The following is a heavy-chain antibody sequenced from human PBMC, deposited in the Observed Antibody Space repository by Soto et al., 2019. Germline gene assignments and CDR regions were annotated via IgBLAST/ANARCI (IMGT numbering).Heavy chain of an antibody. CDR3: AGAGLRTAAMVTWFDY. CDR1: GGSISSGDYY. Sequence: SETLSLTCTVSGGSISSGDYYWSWIRQPPGKGLEWIGYIYYSGSTYYNPSLKSRVTISVDTSKNQFSLKLSSVTAADTAVYYCAGAGLRTAAMVTWFDYWGQGTLVTVSS. V-gene: IGHV4-30-4*01. CDR2: IYYSGST. J-gene: IGHJ4*01. D-gene: IGHD5-18*01.